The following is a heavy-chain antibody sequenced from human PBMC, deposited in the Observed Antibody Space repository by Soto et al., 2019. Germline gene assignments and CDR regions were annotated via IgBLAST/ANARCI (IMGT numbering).Heavy chain of an antibody. CDR2: IYYSGST. CDR3: ARIQGITMIVVLSDAFDI. V-gene: IGHV4-39*01. Sequence: QLQLQESGPGLVKPSETLSLTCTVSGGSISSSSYYWGWIRQPPGKGLEWIGSIYYSGSTYYNPSLKSRVTISVDTSKNQFSLKLSSVTAADTAVYYCARIQGITMIVVLSDAFDIWGQGTMVTVSS. CDR1: GGSISSSSYY. J-gene: IGHJ3*02. D-gene: IGHD3-22*01.